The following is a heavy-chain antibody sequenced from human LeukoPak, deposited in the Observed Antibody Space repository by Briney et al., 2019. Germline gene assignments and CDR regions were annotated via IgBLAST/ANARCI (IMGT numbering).Heavy chain of an antibody. V-gene: IGHV1-18*01. CDR1: GYTFTSYG. CDR2: ISAYNGNT. Sequence: ASVKVSCKASGYTFTSYGISWVRQAPGQGLEWMGWISAYNGNTNYAQKFQGRVTMTEDTSTDTAYMELSSLRSEDTAVYYCATEAIGPDHKGDYNWFDPWGQGTLVTVSS. CDR3: ATEAIGPDHKGDYNWFDP. J-gene: IGHJ5*02. D-gene: IGHD3-16*01.